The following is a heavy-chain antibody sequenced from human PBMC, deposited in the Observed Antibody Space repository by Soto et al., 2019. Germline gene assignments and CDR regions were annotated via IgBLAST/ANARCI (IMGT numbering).Heavy chain of an antibody. Sequence: ASVNVSCKASGYTFTSYGISWVRQAPGQGLEWMGWISAYNGNTNYAQKLQGRVTMTTDTSTSTAYMELRSLRSDDTAVYYCARESSSSWYGDWFDPWGQGTLVTVSS. V-gene: IGHV1-18*01. D-gene: IGHD6-13*01. J-gene: IGHJ5*02. CDR1: GYTFTSYG. CDR2: ISAYNGNT. CDR3: ARESSSSWYGDWFDP.